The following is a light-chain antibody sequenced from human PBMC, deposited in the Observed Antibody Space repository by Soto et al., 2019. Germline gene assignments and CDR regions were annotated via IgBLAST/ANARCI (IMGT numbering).Light chain of an antibody. Sequence: QSVLAQPASVSGSPGQSITISCTGTSSDVGAYNYVSWYQHHPGKVPKLLIYEVTNRPSGVSDRFSGSKSGNTASLTISGLQAEDEADYYCSSKRHRSTFFVVGNGTKVTVL. V-gene: IGLV2-14*01. J-gene: IGLJ1*01. CDR1: SSDVGAYNY. CDR2: EVT. CDR3: SSKRHRSTFFV.